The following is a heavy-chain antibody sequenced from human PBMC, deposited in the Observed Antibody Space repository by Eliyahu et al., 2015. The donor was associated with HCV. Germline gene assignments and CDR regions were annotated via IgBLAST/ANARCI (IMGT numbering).Heavy chain of an antibody. D-gene: IGHD3-9*01. J-gene: IGHJ5*02. CDR3: ARENDILTGYGGEGGWFDP. Sequence: QVQLVQSGAEVKKPGSSVKVSCXASGGTFSSXAISWVRXAPGQGLEWMGRIIPILGIANYAQKFQGRVTITADKSTSTAYMELSSLRSEDTAVYYCARENDILTGYGGEGGWFDPWGQGTLVTVSS. CDR2: IIPILGIA. CDR1: GGTFSSXA. V-gene: IGHV1-69*04.